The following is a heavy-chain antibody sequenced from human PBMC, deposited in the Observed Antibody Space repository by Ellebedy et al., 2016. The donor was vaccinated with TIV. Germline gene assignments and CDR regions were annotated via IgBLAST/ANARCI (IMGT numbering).Heavy chain of an antibody. CDR3: ARGGYYYASRGYYSTFDY. CDR2: IDPSDSYT. D-gene: IGHD3-22*01. Sequence: ASVKVSCKGSGYNFTKYWINWVRQMPGKGLEWMGTIDPSDSYTNYSPSFQGHVTISADKSISTAYLQWSSLKASDTAMYYCARGGYYYASRGYYSTFDYWGQGTLVTVSS. J-gene: IGHJ4*02. CDR1: GYNFTKYW. V-gene: IGHV5-10-1*01.